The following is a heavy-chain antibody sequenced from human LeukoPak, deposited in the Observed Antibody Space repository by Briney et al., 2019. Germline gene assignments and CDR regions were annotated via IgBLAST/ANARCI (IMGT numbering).Heavy chain of an antibody. J-gene: IGHJ4*02. CDR2: IYPGDSDT. Sequence: CXGSXYSFTTYWIGWVRQMPGKGLEWMGIIYPGDSDTRYSPSFQGQVTISADKSISTAYLEWSSLKAADNAMYYCXRFPGYSSSWYYWGQGTLVTVSS. V-gene: IGHV5-51*01. CDR3: XRFPGYSSSWYY. D-gene: IGHD6-13*01. CDR1: XYSFTTYW.